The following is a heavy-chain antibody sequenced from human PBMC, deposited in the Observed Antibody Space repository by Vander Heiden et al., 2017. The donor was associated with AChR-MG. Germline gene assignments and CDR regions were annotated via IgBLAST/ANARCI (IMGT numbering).Heavy chain of an antibody. CDR2: ISGRGVNT. Sequence: EVQLLESGGDLVQHGGSLRLSCVASGFTFNNYAMPAVRPAPGKGLEWVSSISGRGVNTYYADSVKGRFTISRHTSKSPLYLLSDGLRAEETAVYYCARAYSDNDWGCGYWGQGTLVTVSS. CDR1: GFTFNNYA. V-gene: IGHV3-23*01. J-gene: IGHJ4*02. CDR3: ARAYSDNDWGCGY. D-gene: IGHD5-12*01.